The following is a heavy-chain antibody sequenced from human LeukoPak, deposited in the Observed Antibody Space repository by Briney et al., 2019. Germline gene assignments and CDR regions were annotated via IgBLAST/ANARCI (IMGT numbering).Heavy chain of an antibody. Sequence: SETLSLTCTVSGGSISSTYYWDWIRQPPGQGLEWIGSIYYSGTTYYNPSLKSRVTISVDTSKNQFSLKLSSVTAADTAVYYCARVVRGYSYGFYYYYYYYMDVWGKGTTVTVSS. V-gene: IGHV4-39*07. CDR1: GGSISSTYY. CDR3: ARVVRGYSYGFYYYYYYYMDV. J-gene: IGHJ6*03. CDR2: IYYSGTT. D-gene: IGHD5-18*01.